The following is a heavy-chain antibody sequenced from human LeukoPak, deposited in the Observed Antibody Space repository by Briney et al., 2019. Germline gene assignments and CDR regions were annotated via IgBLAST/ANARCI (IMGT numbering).Heavy chain of an antibody. CDR3: ARDEDYGGNLDAFDI. D-gene: IGHD4-23*01. J-gene: IGHJ3*02. CDR1: GFTFSSYA. V-gene: IGHV3-30-3*01. Sequence: GRSLRLSCAASGFTFSSYAMHWVRQAPGKGLEWVAVISYDGSNKYYADSVKGRFTISRDNSKNTLYLQMNSLRAEDTAVYYCARDEDYGGNLDAFDIWGQGTMVTVSS. CDR2: ISYDGSNK.